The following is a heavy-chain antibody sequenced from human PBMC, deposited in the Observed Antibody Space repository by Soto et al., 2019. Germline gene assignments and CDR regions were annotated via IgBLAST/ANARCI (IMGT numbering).Heavy chain of an antibody. D-gene: IGHD3-22*01. CDR3: ARDTYEMYYYDSSGGPDAFDI. Sequence: HPGGSLRLSCAASGFTFSSYWMSWVRQAPGKGLEWVANIKQDGSEKYYVDSVKGRFTISRDNAKNSLYLQMNSLRAEDTAVYYCARDTYEMYYYDSSGGPDAFDIWGQGTMVTVSS. CDR2: IKQDGSEK. CDR1: GFTFSSYW. J-gene: IGHJ3*02. V-gene: IGHV3-7*03.